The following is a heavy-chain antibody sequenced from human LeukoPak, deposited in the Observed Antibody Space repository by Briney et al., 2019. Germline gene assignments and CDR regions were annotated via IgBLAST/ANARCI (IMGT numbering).Heavy chain of an antibody. D-gene: IGHD3-10*01. V-gene: IGHV4-39*02. Sequence: SETLSLTCTVSGGSISSSSYYWGWIRQPPGKGLEWIGSLYYTGSTYYNPSLKSRVTISVDTSKNQFSLKLSSVTAADTAVYYCAGEVLTYYYGAGTYYNVHYWGQGTLVTVSS. CDR1: GGSISSSSYY. J-gene: IGHJ4*02. CDR3: AGEVLTYYYGAGTYYNVHY. CDR2: LYYTGST.